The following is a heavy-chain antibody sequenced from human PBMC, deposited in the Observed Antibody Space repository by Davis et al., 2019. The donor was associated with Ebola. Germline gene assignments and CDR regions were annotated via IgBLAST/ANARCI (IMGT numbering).Heavy chain of an antibody. Sequence: PGGSLRLSCLASGFVFSDHAMHWVRLAPGKGLEWISVFSYDGRASTYANSVKGRFTISRDNSRSTLYLQITRPTTEDTAVYYCAREMGNTNYLDYWGQGALVTVS. V-gene: IGHV3-30*04. CDR3: AREMGNTNYLDY. D-gene: IGHD2-2*01. CDR1: GFVFSDHA. J-gene: IGHJ4*02. CDR2: FSYDGRAS.